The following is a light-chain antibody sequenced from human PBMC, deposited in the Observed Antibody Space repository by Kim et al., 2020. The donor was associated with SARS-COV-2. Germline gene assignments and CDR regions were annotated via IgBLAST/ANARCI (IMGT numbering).Light chain of an antibody. CDR2: VNSDGSH. CDR1: SGHSNYA. CDR3: QTWGSAWV. Sequence: QPVLTQSPSASASLGASVKLTCTLSSGHSNYAIAWHQQQPGKGPRYLMKVNSDGSHTKGDGIPHRFSGSSSGAERYLTISSLQSEDETDYYCQTWGSAWVFGGGTQLTVL. J-gene: IGLJ3*02. V-gene: IGLV4-69*02.